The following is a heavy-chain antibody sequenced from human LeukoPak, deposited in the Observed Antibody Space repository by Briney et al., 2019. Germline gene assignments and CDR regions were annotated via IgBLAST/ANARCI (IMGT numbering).Heavy chain of an antibody. CDR1: GFTFSSYA. CDR2: ISYDGSNK. V-gene: IGHV3-30-3*01. J-gene: IGHJ4*02. D-gene: IGHD3-22*01. Sequence: GGSLRLSCAASGFTFSSYAMHWVRQAPGKGLEWVAVISYDGSNKYYADSVKGRFTISRDNSKNTLYLQMNSLRAEGTAVYYCASLPTYYYDSGRDYFDYWGQGTLVTVSS. CDR3: ASLPTYYYDSGRDYFDY.